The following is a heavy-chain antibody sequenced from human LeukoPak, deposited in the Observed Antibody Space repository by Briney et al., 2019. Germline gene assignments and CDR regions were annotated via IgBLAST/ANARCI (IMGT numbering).Heavy chain of an antibody. CDR3: AKDSHCTSTSCYYFHY. V-gene: IGHV3-30*02. CDR2: IHYDGSIK. J-gene: IGHJ4*02. D-gene: IGHD2-2*01. CDR1: GFNFNNYG. Sequence: GGSLRLSCTASGFNFNNYGMHWVRQAPGEGLEWVAYIHYDGSIKHYADSVKGRFTISRDSYTLYLQMNSLGGEDTAVYFCAKDSHCTSTSCYYFHYWGQGVLVTVSS.